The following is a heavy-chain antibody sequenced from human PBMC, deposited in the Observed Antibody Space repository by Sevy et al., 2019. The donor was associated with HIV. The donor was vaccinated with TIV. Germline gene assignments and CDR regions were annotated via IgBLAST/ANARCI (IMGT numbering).Heavy chain of an antibody. J-gene: IGHJ5*02. Sequence: SETLSLTCTVSGGSISSGGYYWSWIRQHPGKGLEWIGYIYYSGSTYYNPSLKSRVTLSVDTSKNQFSLKLSSVTAADTAVYYCAREHVLRAMVKPPYNWFDPWGQGTLVTVSS. V-gene: IGHV4-31*03. CDR2: IYYSGST. CDR3: AREHVLRAMVKPPYNWFDP. CDR1: GGSISSGGYY. D-gene: IGHD5-18*01.